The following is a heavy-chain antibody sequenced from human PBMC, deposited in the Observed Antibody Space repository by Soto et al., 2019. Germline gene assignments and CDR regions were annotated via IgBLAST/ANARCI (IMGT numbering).Heavy chain of an antibody. CDR1: GFTFRNYG. D-gene: IGHD6-13*01. CDR3: ARDQDSSSWAHYYYIMDI. J-gene: IGHJ6*02. V-gene: IGHV3-33*01. Sequence: PGGSLRLSCAASGFTFRNYGMHWVRQAPGKGLEWVALIWYDGNNKYYADSVKGRFTISRDNLKNTLFLQMNSLTDEDTAVYYCARDQDSSSWAHYYYIMDIWGQGTTVTVSS. CDR2: IWYDGNNK.